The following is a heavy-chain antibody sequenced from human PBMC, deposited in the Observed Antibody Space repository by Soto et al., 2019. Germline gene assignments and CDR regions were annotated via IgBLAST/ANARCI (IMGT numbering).Heavy chain of an antibody. J-gene: IGHJ3*02. V-gene: IGHV3-23*01. Sequence: GGSLRLSCAASGFTFSSYAMSWVRQAPGKGLEWVSAISGSGGSTYYADSVKGRFTISRDNSKNTLYLQMNSLRAEDTAVYYCAKSITIIVVVITSPAFDIWGQGTMVTVSS. CDR2: ISGSGGST. CDR1: GFTFSSYA. D-gene: IGHD3-22*01. CDR3: AKSITIIVVVITSPAFDI.